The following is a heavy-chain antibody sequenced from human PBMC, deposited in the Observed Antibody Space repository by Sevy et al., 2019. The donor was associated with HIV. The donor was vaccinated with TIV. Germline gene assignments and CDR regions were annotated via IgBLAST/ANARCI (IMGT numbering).Heavy chain of an antibody. CDR2: ISYDGSNK. Sequence: GGSLRLSCAASGFTFSSYAMHWVRQAPGKGLEWVAVISYDGSNKYYADSVKGRFTISRDNSKNTLYLQMNSLRAEDTAVYYCARQYCSCGSCYFGADAFDIWGQGTMVTVSS. D-gene: IGHD2-15*01. J-gene: IGHJ3*02. CDR3: ARQYCSCGSCYFGADAFDI. CDR1: GFTFSSYA. V-gene: IGHV3-30-3*01.